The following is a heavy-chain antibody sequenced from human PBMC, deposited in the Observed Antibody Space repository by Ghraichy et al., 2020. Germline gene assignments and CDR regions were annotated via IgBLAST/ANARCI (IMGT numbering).Heavy chain of an antibody. J-gene: IGHJ6*03. CDR1: GGSFSGYY. Sequence: SCAVYGGSFSGYYWSWIRQPPGKGLEWIGEINHSGSTNYNPSLKSRVTISVDTSKNQFSLKLSSVTAADTAVYYCARGRGRSGHYYMDVWGKGTTVTVSS. CDR2: INHSGST. CDR3: ARGRGRSGHYYMDV. V-gene: IGHV4-34*01.